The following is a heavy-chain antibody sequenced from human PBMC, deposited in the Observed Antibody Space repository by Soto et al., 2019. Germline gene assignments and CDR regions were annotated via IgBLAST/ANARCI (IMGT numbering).Heavy chain of an antibody. D-gene: IGHD1-26*01. J-gene: IGHJ5*02. CDR1: GFTFSSYA. V-gene: IGHV3-33*01. CDR3: ARRAEGSWYWIDP. Sequence: QVQLVESGGGVVQPGRSLTLSCAASGFTFSSYAMHWVRQAPGKGLEWVAAIWYDGNNKYYADSVKGRVTISRDNSKNMVYLQLNSVRVEDTAVYYCARRAEGSWYWIDPWGQGTLVTVSS. CDR2: IWYDGNNK.